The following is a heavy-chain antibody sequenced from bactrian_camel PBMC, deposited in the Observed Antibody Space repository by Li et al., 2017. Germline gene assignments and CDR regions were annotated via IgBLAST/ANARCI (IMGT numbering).Heavy chain of an antibody. CDR2: INSDDSII. J-gene: IGHJ6*01. CDR1: GFTFGDYY. V-gene: IGHV3S1*01. CDR3: VKDVGVSGFNFGY. D-gene: IGHD5*01. Sequence: VQLVESGGGLVRPGGSLRLSCAASGFTFGDYYMYWVRQAPGKGLEWVSTINSDDSIIGYAGSVKGRFTISRDNAKNMLYLQMGSLKPEDTAVYYCVKDVGVSGFNFGYWGQGTQVTVS.